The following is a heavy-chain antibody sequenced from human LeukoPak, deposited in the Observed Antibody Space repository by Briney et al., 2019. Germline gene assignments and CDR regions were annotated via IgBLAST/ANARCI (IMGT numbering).Heavy chain of an antibody. CDR1: GFTFSSYA. CDR2: ISYDGSNK. CDR3: ARDLGGTFWSGYID. V-gene: IGHV3-30*01. J-gene: IGHJ4*02. Sequence: PGRSLRLSCAASGFTFSSYAMHWVRQAPGEGLEWVAVISYDGSNKYYADSVKGRFTISRDNSKNTLYLQMNSLRAEDTAVYYCARDLGGTFWSGYIDWGQGTLVTVSS. D-gene: IGHD3-3*01.